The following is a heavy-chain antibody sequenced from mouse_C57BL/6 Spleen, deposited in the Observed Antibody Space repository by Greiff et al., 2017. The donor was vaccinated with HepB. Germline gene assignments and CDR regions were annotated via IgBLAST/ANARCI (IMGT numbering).Heavy chain of an antibody. CDR2: ISSGGSYT. J-gene: IGHJ4*01. CDR1: GFTFSSYG. V-gene: IGHV5-6*01. CDR3: ARQGGSGAMDY. D-gene: IGHD1-1*01. Sequence: EVKLQESGGDLVKPGGSLKLSCAASGFTFSSYGMSWVRQTPDKRLEWVATISSGGSYTYYPDSVKGRFTISRDNAKNTLYLQMSSLKSEDTAMYYCARQGGSGAMDYWGQGTSVTVSS.